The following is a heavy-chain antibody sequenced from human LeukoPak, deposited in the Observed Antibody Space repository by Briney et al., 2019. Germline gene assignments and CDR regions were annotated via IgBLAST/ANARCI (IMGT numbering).Heavy chain of an antibody. CDR2: INPNSGGT. D-gene: IGHD6-19*01. V-gene: IGHV1-2*02. Sequence: ASVKVSCKASGYTFTSYGISWVRQAPGQGLEWMGWINPNSGGTNYAQKFQGRVTMTRDTSISTAYMELSRLRSDDTAVYYCARGLIAVAGTFGYWGQGTLVTVSS. CDR3: ARGLIAVAGTFGY. CDR1: GYTFTSYG. J-gene: IGHJ4*02.